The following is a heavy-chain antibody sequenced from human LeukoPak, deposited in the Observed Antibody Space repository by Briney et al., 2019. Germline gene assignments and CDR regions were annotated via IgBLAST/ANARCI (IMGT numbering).Heavy chain of an antibody. V-gene: IGHV1-18*01. J-gene: IGHJ4*02. CDR1: GYTFTKYG. D-gene: IGHD6-19*01. CDR2: ISVYNGNT. CDR3: ARCGYSSGWYCGVDD. Sequence: ASVKVSCKASGYTFTKYGISWVRQAPGQGLEWMGWISVYNGNTNYAQKVQGRVTMTTDTSTSTAYMELRNLRSDDTAVYYCARCGYSSGWYCGVDDWGQGTLVTVSP.